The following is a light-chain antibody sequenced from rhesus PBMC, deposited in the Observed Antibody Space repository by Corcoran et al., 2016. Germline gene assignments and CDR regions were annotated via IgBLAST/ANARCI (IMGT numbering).Light chain of an antibody. CDR3: QESSNLYS. CDR2: GAS. CDR1: QSVGSY. J-gene: IGKJ2*01. Sequence: ETVVTQSPATLSLSPGERATLSCRASQSVGSYLAWYQQKPGQAPRLLIYGASNRATGIPDRVSGSGSGTDFTLTISSLEPEDVGVYYCQESSNLYSFGQGTKVEIK. V-gene: IGKV3-24*04.